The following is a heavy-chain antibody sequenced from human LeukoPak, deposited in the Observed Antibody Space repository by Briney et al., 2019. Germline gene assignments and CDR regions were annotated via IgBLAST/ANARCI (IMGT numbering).Heavy chain of an antibody. V-gene: IGHV3-33*07. CDR3: AREEENAFDI. J-gene: IGHJ3*02. Sequence: GGSLRLSCAASGLTFGSYGMYWVRQAPGKGLEWVAVIWYDGTNRFYADSVKGRFTISRDNSKNTLYLQMNSLRTEDTAVYYCAREEENAFDIWGQGTMVTVSS. CDR2: IWYDGTNR. D-gene: IGHD5-24*01. CDR1: GLTFGSYG.